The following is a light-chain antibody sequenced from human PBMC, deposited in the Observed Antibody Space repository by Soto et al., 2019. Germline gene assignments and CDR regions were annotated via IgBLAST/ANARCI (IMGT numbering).Light chain of an antibody. CDR3: SSYTCSSLYV. J-gene: IGLJ1*01. CDR2: DVS. V-gene: IGLV2-14*01. CDR1: SSDVGGYNY. Sequence: QSVLTQPASVSGSPGQSITISCTGTSSDVGGYNYVSWYQQHPGKAPKLMIYDVSNRPSGVSNRFSGSKSGNTASLAISGLQAEDEGDYYCSSYTCSSLYVFGTGTKVTVL.